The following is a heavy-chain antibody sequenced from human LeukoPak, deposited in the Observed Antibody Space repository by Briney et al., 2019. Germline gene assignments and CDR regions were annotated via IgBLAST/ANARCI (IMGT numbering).Heavy chain of an antibody. D-gene: IGHD4-11*01. V-gene: IGHV3-33*01. J-gene: IGHJ4*02. CDR2: IWYDGSNK. Sequence: PGGSLRLSCATSGFTFSSYGMHWVRQAPGKGLEWVAVIWYDGSNKYYADSVKGRFTISRDNSKNTLYLQMNGLRAEDTAVYYCARGNDYSPLDYWGQGTLVTVSS. CDR1: GFTFSSYG. CDR3: ARGNDYSPLDY.